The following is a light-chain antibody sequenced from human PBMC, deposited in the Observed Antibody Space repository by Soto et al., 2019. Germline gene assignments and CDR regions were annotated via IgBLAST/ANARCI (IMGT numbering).Light chain of an antibody. J-gene: IGKJ3*01. Sequence: IPLTQSPSSLSASVGDRLTITCRASQGISSSLAWYQQKPGKAPKVLIYAASTLQSGVPSRFSGRGSGTEFTLTISRLQPEDFATYYCLQLNSYPRTFGPGTKVDIK. CDR2: AAS. V-gene: IGKV1-9*01. CDR3: LQLNSYPRT. CDR1: QGISSS.